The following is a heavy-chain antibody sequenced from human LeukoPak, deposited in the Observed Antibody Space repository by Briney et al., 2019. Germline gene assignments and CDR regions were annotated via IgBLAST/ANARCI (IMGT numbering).Heavy chain of an antibody. CDR1: GYTFTGYY. V-gene: IGHV1-2*02. J-gene: IGHJ4*02. Sequence: GASVKVSCKASGYTFTGYYMHWVRQAPGQGLEWMGWINPNSGGTNYAQKFQGRVTMTRDTSIGTAYMELSRLRSDDTAVYYCARDDCSSTSCYSLDYWGQGTLVTVSS. D-gene: IGHD2-2*01. CDR2: INPNSGGT. CDR3: ARDDCSSTSCYSLDY.